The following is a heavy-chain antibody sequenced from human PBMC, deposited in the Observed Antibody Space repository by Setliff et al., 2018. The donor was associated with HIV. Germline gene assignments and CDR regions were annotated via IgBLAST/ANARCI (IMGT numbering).Heavy chain of an antibody. CDR1: GGSLSSDNW. CDR2: IYHTEYT. Sequence: PSETLSLTCAVSGGSLSSDNWWTWVRQPPGKGPEWIGEIYHTEYTNYSPSLKSRVSMSVDRSKNQFSLNLTSVTAADTAVYYCARGHCSGTNCYGVDYYGMDVWGQGTTVTVSS. D-gene: IGHD2-2*01. J-gene: IGHJ6*02. V-gene: IGHV4-4*02. CDR3: ARGHCSGTNCYGVDYYGMDV.